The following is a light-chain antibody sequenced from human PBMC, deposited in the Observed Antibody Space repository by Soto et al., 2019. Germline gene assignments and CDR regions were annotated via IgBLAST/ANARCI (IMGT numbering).Light chain of an antibody. Sequence: QSVLTQSSSASASLGSSVKITCTLSSGHSTYTIAWHQQQPGKAPRYLMKVERSGRNNKGSGVPDRFSGSSSGADRYLTISHLQSEDEADYYCETWDSNTHAVFGGGTKLTVL. J-gene: IGLJ3*02. V-gene: IGLV4-60*03. CDR1: SGHSTYT. CDR2: VERSGRN. CDR3: ETWDSNTHAV.